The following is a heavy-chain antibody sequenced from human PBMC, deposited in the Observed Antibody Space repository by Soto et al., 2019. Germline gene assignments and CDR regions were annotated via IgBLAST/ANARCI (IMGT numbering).Heavy chain of an antibody. D-gene: IGHD6-19*01. CDR1: GFTFSDYW. CDR2: MKQDGSEK. CDR3: ARDASGWSVY. V-gene: IGHV3-7*04. Sequence: EVQLVESGGGLVQPGGSLRISCAASGFTFSDYWMSWVRQAPVKGLEWVANMKQDGSEKFYVDSVKGRFTISRDNAKESLFLQMNSLRDEDTAVYYCARDASGWSVYWGQGTLVTVSS. J-gene: IGHJ4*02.